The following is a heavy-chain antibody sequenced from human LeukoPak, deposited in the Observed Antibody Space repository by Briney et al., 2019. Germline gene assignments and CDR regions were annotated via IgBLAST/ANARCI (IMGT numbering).Heavy chain of an antibody. CDR1: GGSISSYY. J-gene: IGHJ5*02. Sequence: SETLSLTCTVSGGSISSYYWSWIRQSPGKGLEWIGYIYDSVNTNYNPSLESRVTISVDTSKKQFSLKLTSVTAADTAVYYCARARMWGSYNWFDPWGQGTLVTVSS. CDR3: ARARMWGSYNWFDP. V-gene: IGHV4-59*01. CDR2: IYDSVNT. D-gene: IGHD2-21*01.